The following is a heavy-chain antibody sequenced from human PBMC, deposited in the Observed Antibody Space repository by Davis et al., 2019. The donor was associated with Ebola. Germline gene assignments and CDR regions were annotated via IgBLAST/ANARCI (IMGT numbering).Heavy chain of an antibody. CDR1: GFTVSSNY. CDR3: ARGPTVTTVNSYFYGLDV. CDR2: IYSGGST. J-gene: IGHJ6*02. D-gene: IGHD4-17*01. Sequence: GGSLRLSCAASGFTVSSNYMSWVRQAPGKGLEWVSVIYSGGSTYYADSVKGRFTISRDNSKNTLYLQMNSLRAEDTAVYYCARGPTVTTVNSYFYGLDVWGQGTTVTVSS. V-gene: IGHV3-53*01.